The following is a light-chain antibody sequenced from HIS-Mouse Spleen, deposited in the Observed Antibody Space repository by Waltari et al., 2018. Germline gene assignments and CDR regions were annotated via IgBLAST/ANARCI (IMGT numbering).Light chain of an antibody. CDR1: SGSIASNY. V-gene: IGLV6-57*02. Sequence: NFMLTQPHSVSESPGKTVTISCTGSSGSIASNYVQWYQQRPGSAPTTVIYEDNQRPSGVPDRFSGSIDSSSNSASLTISGLKTEDEADYYCQSYDSSNSWVFGGGTK. CDR3: QSYDSSNSWV. J-gene: IGLJ3*02. CDR2: EDN.